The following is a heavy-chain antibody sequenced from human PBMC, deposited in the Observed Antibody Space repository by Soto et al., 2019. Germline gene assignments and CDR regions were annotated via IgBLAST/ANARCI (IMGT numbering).Heavy chain of an antibody. D-gene: IGHD3-22*01. CDR2: IYYSGST. CDR3: AKGQSLYDSSGHYSGGAFDI. CDR1: GGSISSYY. V-gene: IGHV4-59*01. J-gene: IGHJ3*02. Sequence: TSETLSLTCTVSGGSISSYYWSWIRQPPGKGLEWIGYIYYSGSTNYNPSLKSRVTISVDTSKNQFSLKLSSVTAADTAVYYCAKGQSLYDSSGHYSGGAFDIWGQGTMVTVSS.